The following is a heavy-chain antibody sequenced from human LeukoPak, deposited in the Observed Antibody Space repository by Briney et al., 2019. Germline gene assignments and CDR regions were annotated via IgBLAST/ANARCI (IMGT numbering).Heavy chain of an antibody. CDR2: IKPDGGEK. CDR1: GFTFSSYM. J-gene: IGHJ4*02. D-gene: IGHD3-3*01. Sequence: GGSLRLSCAASGFTFSSYMMTWVSQAPGKGLEWVANIKPDGGEKFYVDSVRGRFTISRDNAKNSLYLQMNSLRAEDTAVYYCASSSLWSGILEYWGQGTLVIVSS. CDR3: ASSSLWSGILEY. V-gene: IGHV3-7*01.